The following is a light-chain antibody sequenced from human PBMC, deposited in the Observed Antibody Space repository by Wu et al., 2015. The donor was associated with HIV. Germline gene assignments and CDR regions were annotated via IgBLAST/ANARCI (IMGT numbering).Light chain of an antibody. CDR3: QQYKNWVRT. J-gene: IGKJ1*01. V-gene: IGKV3-15*01. CDR2: RI. Sequence: KPGLGLPRXLHLSRIHQGHWWPDARFSGSGSGTEFTLTISSLQSEDFAVYYCQQYKNWVRTFGQGTKVEIK.